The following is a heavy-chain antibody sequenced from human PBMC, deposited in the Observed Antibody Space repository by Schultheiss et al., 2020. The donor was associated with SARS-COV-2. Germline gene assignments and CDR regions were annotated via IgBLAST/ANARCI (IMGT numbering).Heavy chain of an antibody. D-gene: IGHD4-17*01. J-gene: IGHJ4*02. CDR3: ASMYGDLYYFDY. V-gene: IGHV1-2*06. Sequence: ASVKVSCKASGYTFTGYYMHWVRQAPGQGLEWMGRINPNSGGTNYAQKFQGRVTMTRNTSISTAYMELSSLRAEDTAVYYCASMYGDLYYFDYWGQGTLVTVSS. CDR2: INPNSGGT. CDR1: GYTFTGYY.